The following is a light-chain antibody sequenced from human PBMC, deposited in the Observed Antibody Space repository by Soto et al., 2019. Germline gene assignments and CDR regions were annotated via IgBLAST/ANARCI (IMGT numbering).Light chain of an antibody. Sequence: ETVLTQSPGNLSVSPGLGATLSCRGIQSVGSSHLAWYQQKPGQAPRLLIYGASSRATGIPDRFSGSGSGTDFTLTISRLEPEDFAVYYCQQYGSSPLWTFGQGTKVDIK. J-gene: IGKJ1*01. V-gene: IGKV3-20*01. CDR3: QQYGSSPLWT. CDR2: GAS. CDR1: QSVGSSH.